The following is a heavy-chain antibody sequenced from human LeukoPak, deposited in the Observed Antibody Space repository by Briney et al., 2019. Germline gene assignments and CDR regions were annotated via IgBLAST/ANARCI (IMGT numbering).Heavy chain of an antibody. CDR1: GYSFTNYW. Sequence: EESLKISCKGSGYSFTNYWIGWLRQMPAKGLEWMGIIYPGDSDTRYSPSFQGQVTISADKSISTAYLQWSSLKASDTAMYYCARLGRYDNSGYYYAYWGQGIQVTVSS. J-gene: IGHJ4*02. V-gene: IGHV5-51*01. CDR2: IYPGDSDT. D-gene: IGHD3-22*01. CDR3: ARLGRYDNSGYYYAY.